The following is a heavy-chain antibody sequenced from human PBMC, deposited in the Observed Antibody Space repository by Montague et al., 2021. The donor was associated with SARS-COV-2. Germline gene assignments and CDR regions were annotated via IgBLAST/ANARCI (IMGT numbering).Heavy chain of an antibody. CDR3: APLGFDSRSYYTPQNWFDP. D-gene: IGHD3-10*01. CDR2: IYWDDDE. J-gene: IGHJ5*02. Sequence: PALVKPTQTLTLTCTFSGISLSTSGVGVAWIRQPPGKALEWLALIYWDDDERYSPSMRSRLTITKDTSENQVVLRMTNMDPMYTTTYYCAPLGFDSRSYYTPQNWFDPWGQGSLVTVSS. CDR1: GISLSTSGVG. V-gene: IGHV2-5*02.